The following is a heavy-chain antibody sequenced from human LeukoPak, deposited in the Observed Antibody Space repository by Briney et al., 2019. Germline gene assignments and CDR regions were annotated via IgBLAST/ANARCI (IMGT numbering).Heavy chain of an antibody. D-gene: IGHD2/OR15-2a*01. CDR1: GFTFSTYN. Sequence: GGSLRLSCAASGFTFSTYNMNSVPQAPGKGLEWVSSISSSSSYIYYADSVKGRFTISRDNAKNSLYLQMNSLRAEDTAVYYCARVSESQEYYLDYWGQGTLVTVSS. CDR3: ARVSESQEYYLDY. V-gene: IGHV3-21*01. J-gene: IGHJ4*02. CDR2: ISSSSSYI.